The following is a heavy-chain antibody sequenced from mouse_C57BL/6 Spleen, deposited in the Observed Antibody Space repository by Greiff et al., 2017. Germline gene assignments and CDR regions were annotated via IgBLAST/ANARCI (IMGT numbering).Heavy chain of an antibody. CDR2: IHPNSGST. CDR3: ARLYYDYDDYYAMDY. V-gene: IGHV1-64*01. J-gene: IGHJ4*01. Sequence: QVQLQQPGAELVKPGASVKLSCKASGYTFTSYWMLWVKQRPGQGLEWIGMIHPNSGSTNYNEKFKSKATLTVDKSSSTAYMQLSSLTSEDSAVYYCARLYYDYDDYYAMDYWGQGTSVTVSS. D-gene: IGHD2-4*01. CDR1: GYTFTSYW.